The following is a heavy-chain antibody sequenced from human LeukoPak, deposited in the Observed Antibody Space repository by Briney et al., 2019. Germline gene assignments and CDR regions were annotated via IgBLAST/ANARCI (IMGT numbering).Heavy chain of an antibody. CDR1: GGSISSYY. J-gene: IGHJ5*02. V-gene: IGHV4-59*01. CDR3: ARDPIAVAGNGFDP. Sequence: SETLSLTCIVSGGSISSYYWSWIRQPPGKGLEWIGYIYYSGSTNYDPSLKSRVTISVDTSKNQFSLKLSSVTAADTAVYYCARDPIAVAGNGFDPWGQGTLVTVSS. CDR2: IYYSGST. D-gene: IGHD6-19*01.